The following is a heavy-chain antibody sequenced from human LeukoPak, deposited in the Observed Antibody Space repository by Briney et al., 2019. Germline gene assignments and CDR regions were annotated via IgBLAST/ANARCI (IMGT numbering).Heavy chain of an antibody. CDR3: ARDNSVGDNAWWFDP. CDR1: GYTFTSYY. D-gene: IGHD1-26*01. CDR2: INPTGGST. V-gene: IGHV1-46*01. J-gene: IGHJ5*02. Sequence: ASVKVSCKASGYTFTSYYMHWVRQAPGQGLEWMGLINPTGGSTGYAQKFQGRVIMTRDMSTGTDYMELSSLRSEDTAIYYCARDNSVGDNAWWFDPWGQGTLVTVSS.